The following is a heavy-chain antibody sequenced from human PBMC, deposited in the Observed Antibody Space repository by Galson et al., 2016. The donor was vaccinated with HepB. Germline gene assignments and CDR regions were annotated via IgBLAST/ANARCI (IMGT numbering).Heavy chain of an antibody. CDR1: GFTVSSNY. Sequence: GFTVSSNYMSWVRQAPGKGLEWVSVVYSSGNTYYAGSVKGRFTISRDNSKNTLYLQMNSLRAEDTAGYYFARGTGGKYYYGMDVWGQGTRSPSP. CDR3: ARGTGGKYYYGMDV. J-gene: IGHJ6*02. D-gene: IGHD2-8*02. V-gene: IGHV3-53*01. CDR2: VYSSGNT.